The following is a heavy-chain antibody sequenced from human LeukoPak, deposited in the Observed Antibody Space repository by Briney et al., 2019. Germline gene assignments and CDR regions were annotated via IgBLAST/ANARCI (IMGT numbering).Heavy chain of an antibody. CDR3: ARDIQLSYGDSAFDI. Sequence: ASVKVSCKASGYTFTSYDINWVRQATGQGLEWMGWMNPNSGNTGYAQKFQGRVTMTRNTSISTAHMELSSLRSEDTAVYYCARDIQLSYGDSAFDIWGQGTMVTVSS. V-gene: IGHV1-8*01. D-gene: IGHD5-18*01. CDR1: GYTFTSYD. J-gene: IGHJ3*02. CDR2: MNPNSGNT.